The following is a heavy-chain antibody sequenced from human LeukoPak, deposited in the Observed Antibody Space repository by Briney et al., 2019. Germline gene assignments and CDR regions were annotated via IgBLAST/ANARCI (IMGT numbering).Heavy chain of an antibody. J-gene: IGHJ4*02. CDR3: ARLVNYDYSDY. Sequence: SETLSLTCTVSGGSTSGRYWTWIRQPPGKGLEWIGYIHYDGRTNYNPSFKSRVIISLDTSNNQFSLNLKSVTAADTAAYYCARLVNYDYSDYWGQGTLVTVSS. CDR1: GGSTSGRY. D-gene: IGHD3-16*01. V-gene: IGHV4-59*11. CDR2: IHYDGRT.